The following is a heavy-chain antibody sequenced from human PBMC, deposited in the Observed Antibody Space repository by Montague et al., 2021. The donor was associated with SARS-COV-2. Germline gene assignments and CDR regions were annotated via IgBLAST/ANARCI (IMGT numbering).Heavy chain of an antibody. CDR1: GGSISSYY. J-gene: IGHJ5*02. V-gene: IGHV4-59*01. CDR2: IYYSGST. D-gene: IGHD3-3*01. CDR3: ARVSRITIFGVVGWFDP. Sequence: SETLSLTCTVSGGSISSYYWSWIRQPPGKGLEWIGYIYYSGSTNYNPSLKSGVTISVDTSKNQFSLKLSSVTAADTAVYYCARVSRITIFGVVGWFDPWGQGTLVTVSS.